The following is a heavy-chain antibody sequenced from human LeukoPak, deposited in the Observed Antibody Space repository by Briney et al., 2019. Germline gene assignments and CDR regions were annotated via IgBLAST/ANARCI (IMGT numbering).Heavy chain of an antibody. CDR1: GFTLSSYW. J-gene: IGHJ4*02. D-gene: IGHD2-21*02. V-gene: IGHV3-7*01. Sequence: GGSLRLSCAVSGFTLSSYWMSWVRQAPGKGLEWVANIKQDRSEKYYLDSVKGRFTISRDNSKNSMYLQLNSLRAEDTAVYYCARDPCGGDCYSAYWGQGTLVTVSS. CDR2: IKQDRSEK. CDR3: ARDPCGGDCYSAY.